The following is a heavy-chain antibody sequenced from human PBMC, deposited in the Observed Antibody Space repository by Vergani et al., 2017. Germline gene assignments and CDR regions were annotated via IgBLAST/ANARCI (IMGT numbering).Heavy chain of an antibody. Sequence: AASGFTFDDYTMHWVRQAPGKGLEWVSTLSASDRRTHYADSVKGRFTISRDISKNTLFLHMNSLRPEDTAVYYCAKVGRSEVAGTFGAFDIWGQGTMVTVSS. CDR3: AKVGRSEVAGTFGAFDI. V-gene: IGHV3-23*01. CDR2: LSASDRRT. D-gene: IGHD6-19*01. J-gene: IGHJ3*02. CDR1: GFTFDDYT.